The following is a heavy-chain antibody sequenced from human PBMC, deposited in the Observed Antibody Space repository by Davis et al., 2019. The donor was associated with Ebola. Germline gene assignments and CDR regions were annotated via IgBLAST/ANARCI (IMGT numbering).Heavy chain of an antibody. CDR3: ARGRIAARLGLFDY. V-gene: IGHV4-59*01. Sequence: SETLSLTCTVSGGSISSYYWSWIRQPPGKGLEWIGYIYYSGSTNYNPSLKSRVTISVDTSKNQFSLKLRSVTAADTAVYYCARGRIAARLGLFDYWGQGTLVTVSS. D-gene: IGHD6-6*01. J-gene: IGHJ4*02. CDR2: IYYSGST. CDR1: GGSISSYY.